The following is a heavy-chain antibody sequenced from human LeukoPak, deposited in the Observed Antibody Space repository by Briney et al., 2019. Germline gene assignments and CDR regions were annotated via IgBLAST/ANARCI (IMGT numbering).Heavy chain of an antibody. V-gene: IGHV4-59*08. CDR2: IYYSGST. J-gene: IGHJ5*02. Sequence: SETLSLTCTVSGGSISSYYWSWVRQPPGRGLEGIGYIYYSGSTNYNPSLKSRVTISVDTSKNQFSLKLSSVTAADTAVYYCARHGRIAAAGGYNWFDPWGQGTLVTVSS. CDR3: ARHGRIAAAGGYNWFDP. CDR1: GGSISSYY. D-gene: IGHD6-13*01.